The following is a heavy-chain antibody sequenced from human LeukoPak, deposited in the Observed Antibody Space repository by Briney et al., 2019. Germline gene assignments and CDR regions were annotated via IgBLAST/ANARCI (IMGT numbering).Heavy chain of an antibody. J-gene: IGHJ3*02. CDR1: GFTFSDSY. CDR2: IRNKANSYTT. D-gene: IGHD2-2*01. Sequence: GGSLRLSCVASGFTFSDSYMEWVRQAPGKGLEWVGRIRNKANSYTTEYAASVKGRFTISRDNSKNTLYLEVNSLRAEDTAVYYCARYSVPATIGWGAFDIWGQGTMVIVSA. V-gene: IGHV3-72*01. CDR3: ARYSVPATIGWGAFDI.